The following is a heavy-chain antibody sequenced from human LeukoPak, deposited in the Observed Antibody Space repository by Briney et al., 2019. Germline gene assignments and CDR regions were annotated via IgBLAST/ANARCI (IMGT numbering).Heavy chain of an antibody. V-gene: IGHV3-48*01. D-gene: IGHD3-22*01. CDR3: AREPITMIVVVITGGFDY. CDR1: GFTFSSYS. CDR2: ISSSSSTI. Sequence: GGSLRLSCAASGFTFSSYSMNWVRQAPGKGLEWVSYISSSSSTIYYADSVKGRFTISRDNAKNSLYLQMNSLRAEDTAVYYCAREPITMIVVVITGGFDYWGQGTLVTVSS. J-gene: IGHJ4*02.